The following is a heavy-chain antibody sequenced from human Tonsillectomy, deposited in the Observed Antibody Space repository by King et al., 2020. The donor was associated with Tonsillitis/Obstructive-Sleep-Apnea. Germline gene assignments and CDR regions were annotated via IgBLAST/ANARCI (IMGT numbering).Heavy chain of an antibody. V-gene: IGHV2-70*11. J-gene: IGHJ6*03. CDR2: IDWDDDK. D-gene: IGHD3-10*01. CDR1: GFSLTTSGMS. Sequence: TLKESGPALVKPTQTLTLTCTFSGFSLTTSGMSVSWIRQPPGKALEWLARIDWDDDKYYSTSLKTRLTVSKDTSNNQVVRTMTNMAPVDTATYYCARMNYSLSDSLYYFYYMDVWGKGTTVTVSS. CDR3: ARMNYSLSDSLYYFYYMDV.